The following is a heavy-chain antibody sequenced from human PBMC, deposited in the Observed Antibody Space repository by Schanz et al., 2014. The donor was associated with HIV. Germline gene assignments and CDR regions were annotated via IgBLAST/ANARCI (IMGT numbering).Heavy chain of an antibody. CDR1: GFTFRKSG. V-gene: IGHV3-33*01. CDR3: AREYCGGDCYSYGTYGMDV. CDR2: IWYDGSNK. J-gene: IGHJ6*02. Sequence: QVQLVESGGGVVQPGRSLRLSCAASGFTFRKSGMQWVRQAPGKGLEWVAVIWYDGSNKYYVDSVKGRFTISRDNSKNTLFLQMNSLRAEDTAVYYCAREYCGGDCYSYGTYGMDVWGQGTTVTVSS. D-gene: IGHD2-21*02.